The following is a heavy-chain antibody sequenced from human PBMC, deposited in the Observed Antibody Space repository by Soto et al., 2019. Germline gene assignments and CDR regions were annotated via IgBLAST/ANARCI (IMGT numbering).Heavy chain of an antibody. CDR1: GYTITELS. CDR2: FDPEDGET. Sequence: SVKVSCKVSGYTITELSMHWVRQSPGKGLEWMGGFDPEDGETIYAQKFQGRVTMTEDTSTDTAYMELSSLRSEDTAVYYCATISRADYANYYYMDVWGKGTTVTVSS. V-gene: IGHV1-24*01. CDR3: ATISRADYANYYYMDV. J-gene: IGHJ6*03. D-gene: IGHD4-17*01.